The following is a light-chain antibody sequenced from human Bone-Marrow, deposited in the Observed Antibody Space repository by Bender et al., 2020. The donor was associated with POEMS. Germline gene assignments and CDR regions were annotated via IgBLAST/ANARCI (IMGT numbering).Light chain of an antibody. CDR2: QDR. V-gene: IGLV3-1*01. CDR3: QAWDSSTADVV. J-gene: IGLJ2*01. CDR1: KLGDKY. Sequence: SYELTQSPSVSVSPGQTASITCSGDKLGDKYVCWYQQKPGQSPVLVISQDRKRPSGIPERFSGSNSGNTATLTISGTQAIDEADYYCQAWDSSTADVVFGGGTKLTVL.